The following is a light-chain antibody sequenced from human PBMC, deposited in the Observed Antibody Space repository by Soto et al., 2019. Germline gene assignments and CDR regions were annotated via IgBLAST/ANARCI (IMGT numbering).Light chain of an antibody. CDR1: QDIRNY. Sequence: IQMTQSPSSLSASVGDRVTITCQATQDIRNYLNWYQQKPGKAPKLLIYGASNRATGIPDRFSGSGSGTDFTLTISRLEPEDFAVYYCQQYGSSGTFGQGTKVDI. CDR3: QQYGSSGT. CDR2: GAS. V-gene: IGKV1-33*01. J-gene: IGKJ1*01.